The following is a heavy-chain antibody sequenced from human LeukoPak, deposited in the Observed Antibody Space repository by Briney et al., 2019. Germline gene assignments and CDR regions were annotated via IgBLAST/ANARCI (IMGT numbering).Heavy chain of an antibody. J-gene: IGHJ5*02. Sequence: SVKVSCKASGGTFSSYAISWVRQAPGQGLEWMGRIIPIFGIANYAQKFQGRVTITADKSTSTAYMELSSLRSEDTAVCYCARGVTIFGVDYNWFDPWGQGTLVTVSS. V-gene: IGHV1-69*04. CDR3: ARGVTIFGVDYNWFDP. D-gene: IGHD3-3*01. CDR2: IIPIFGIA. CDR1: GGTFSSYA.